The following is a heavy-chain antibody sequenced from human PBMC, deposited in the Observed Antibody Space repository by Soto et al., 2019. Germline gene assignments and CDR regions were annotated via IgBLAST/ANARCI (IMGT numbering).Heavy chain of an antibody. D-gene: IGHD2-2*01. V-gene: IGHV4-59*06. Sequence: PSETLSLTCTVSGGSISSYYWTWIRQHPGKGLEWIGYIYYSGSTYYNPSLKSRVTISVDTSKNQFSLKLSSVTAADTAVYYCATIVVPAAPFDYWGQGTLVTVSS. CDR2: IYYSGST. CDR3: ATIVVPAAPFDY. CDR1: GGSISSYY. J-gene: IGHJ4*02.